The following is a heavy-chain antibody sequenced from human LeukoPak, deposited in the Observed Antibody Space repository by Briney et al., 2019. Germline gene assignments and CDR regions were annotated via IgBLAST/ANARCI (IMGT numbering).Heavy chain of an antibody. CDR3: ARDPPDCSGGNCFSGGMDV. V-gene: IGHV3-30*03. CDR1: GFSFSTYG. CDR2: ISYDGNRK. D-gene: IGHD2-15*01. Sequence: GRSLRLSCAGFGFSFSTYGMHWVRQAPGKGLEWVSTISYDGNRKYYAVSVKGRFIISRDNSKNTLYLRLNSLTVEDTAMYYCARDPPDCSGGNCFSGGMDVWGQGITVTVFS. J-gene: IGHJ6*02.